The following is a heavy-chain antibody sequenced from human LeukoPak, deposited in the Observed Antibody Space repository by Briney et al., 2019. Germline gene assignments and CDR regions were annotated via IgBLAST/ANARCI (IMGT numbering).Heavy chain of an antibody. D-gene: IGHD3-22*01. CDR3: AREYYYDSSGYYLTLDY. Sequence: ASVKVSCKASGYTFTSYDINWVRQATGQGLEWMGWMNPNSGNTGYAQKFQGRVTMTRDTSTSTVYMELSSLRSEDTAVYYCAREYYYDSSGYYLTLDYWGQGTLVTVSS. V-gene: IGHV1-8*01. CDR2: MNPNSGNT. CDR1: GYTFTSYD. J-gene: IGHJ4*02.